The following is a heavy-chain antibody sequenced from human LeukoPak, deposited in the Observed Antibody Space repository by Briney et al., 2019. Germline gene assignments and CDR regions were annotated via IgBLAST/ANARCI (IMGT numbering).Heavy chain of an antibody. CDR1: GFTFSSYS. CDR3: AKGEYYYDSSGYAGYMDV. D-gene: IGHD3-22*01. Sequence: PGGSLRLSCAASGFTFSSYSMNWVRQAPGKGLEWVSSIGSSSSYKYYADSVKGRFTISRDNAKNSLYLQMNSLRAEDTAVYYCAKGEYYYDSSGYAGYMDVWGKGTTVTISS. J-gene: IGHJ6*03. CDR2: IGSSSSYK. V-gene: IGHV3-21*04.